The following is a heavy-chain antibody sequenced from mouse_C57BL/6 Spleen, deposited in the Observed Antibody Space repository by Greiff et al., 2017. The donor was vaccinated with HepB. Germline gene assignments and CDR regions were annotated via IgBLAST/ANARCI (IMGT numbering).Heavy chain of an antibody. CDR1: EYEFPSHD. V-gene: IGHV5-2*01. J-gene: IGHJ4*01. CDR2: INSDGGST. CDR3: ARQKYDGYYWDAMDY. D-gene: IGHD2-3*01. Sequence: DVQLVESGGGLVQPGESLKLSCESNEYEFPSHDMSWVRKTPEKRLELVAAINSDGGSTYYPDTMERRFIISRDNTKKTLYLQMSSLRSEDTALYYCARQKYDGYYWDAMDYWGQGTSVTVSS.